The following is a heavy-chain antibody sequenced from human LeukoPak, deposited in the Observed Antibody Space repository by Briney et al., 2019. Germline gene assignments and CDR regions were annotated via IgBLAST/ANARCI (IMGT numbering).Heavy chain of an antibody. Sequence: GGSLRLSCAASGFTFSNYGMHWVRQAPGKGLEWVAVISYDGSNKYYADSVRGRFTISRDNSKNTLYLQMNSLRAEDTAVYYCARDPAMNYWGQGTLVTVSS. CDR1: GFTFSNYG. CDR2: ISYDGSNK. CDR3: ARDPAMNY. V-gene: IGHV3-30*03. J-gene: IGHJ4*02.